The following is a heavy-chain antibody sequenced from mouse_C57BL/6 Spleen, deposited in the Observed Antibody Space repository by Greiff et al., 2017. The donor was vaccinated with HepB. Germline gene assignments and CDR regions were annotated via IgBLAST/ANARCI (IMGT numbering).Heavy chain of an antibody. CDR3: ARDGGYYGYFDY. J-gene: IGHJ2*01. V-gene: IGHV3-6*01. Sequence: DVQLQESGPGLVKPSQSLSLTCSVTGYSITSGYYWNWIRQFPGNKLEWMSYISYDGSNNYNPSLKNRISITRDTSKNQFFLKLNSVTTEDTATYYCARDGGYYGYFDYWGQGTTLTVSS. CDR2: ISYDGSN. CDR1: GYSITSGYY. D-gene: IGHD2-3*01.